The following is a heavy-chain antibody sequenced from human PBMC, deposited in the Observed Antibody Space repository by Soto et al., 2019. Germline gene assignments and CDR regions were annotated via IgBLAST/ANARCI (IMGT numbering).Heavy chain of an antibody. CDR2: IDLSGTTT. CDR3: AKDRVPDGIYSSDY. D-gene: IGHD2-15*01. V-gene: IGHV3-23*01. J-gene: IGHJ4*02. CDR1: GFSFRDFS. Sequence: GGSLRLSCAASGFSFRDFSMNWFRQAPGKGLEWVSFIDLSGTTTYYRDSVKGRFTMSKDKSRKTVYLQMNSLQVEDTAIYYCAKDRVPDGIYSSDYWGQGVLITVST.